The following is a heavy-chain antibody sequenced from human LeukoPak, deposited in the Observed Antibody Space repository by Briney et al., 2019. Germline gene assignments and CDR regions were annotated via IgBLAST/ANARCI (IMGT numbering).Heavy chain of an antibody. Sequence: GCLRRSSAASGLTFSTYSMNWARQAPGKGLGWVSSLIRSSSYVYYADSVKGRFTISRDNAKKPLYLKMNSLRAEATAVYYCARDMGYYGIDVWGQGTTVTVSS. D-gene: IGHD3-10*01. CDR3: ARDMGYYGIDV. CDR1: GLTFSTYS. J-gene: IGHJ6*02. CDR2: LIRSSSYV. V-gene: IGHV3-21*01.